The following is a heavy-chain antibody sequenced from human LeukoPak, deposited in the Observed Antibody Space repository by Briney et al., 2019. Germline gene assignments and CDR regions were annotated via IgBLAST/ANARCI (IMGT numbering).Heavy chain of an antibody. V-gene: IGHV4-59*01. CDR3: AREGSSSGSHY. J-gene: IGHJ4*02. CDR1: GGFISSYY. CDR2: IYYSGST. D-gene: IGHD6-19*01. Sequence: SETLSLTCTVSGGFISSYYWSWIRQSPGKGLEWIGYIYYSGSTNYNPSLKSRVTISVDTSKNQFSLKLSSVTTADTAVYYCAREGSSSGSHYWGQGTLVTVSS.